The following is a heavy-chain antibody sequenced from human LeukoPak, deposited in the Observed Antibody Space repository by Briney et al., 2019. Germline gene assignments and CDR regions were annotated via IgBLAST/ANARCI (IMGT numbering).Heavy chain of an antibody. Sequence: GGSLRLSCAASGFTFSNYEMNWVRQAPWKGLEWVSYISSSGSTIFYADSVKGRFTISRDNAKNSLYLQMNSLRAEDTAVYYCARELYSGSYNYWGQGTLVTVSS. CDR2: ISSSGSTI. CDR1: GFTFSNYE. V-gene: IGHV3-48*03. J-gene: IGHJ4*02. D-gene: IGHD1-26*01. CDR3: ARELYSGSYNY.